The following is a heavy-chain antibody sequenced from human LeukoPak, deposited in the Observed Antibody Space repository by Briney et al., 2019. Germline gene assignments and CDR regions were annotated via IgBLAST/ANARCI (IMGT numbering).Heavy chain of an antibody. CDR1: RFTFSNYA. D-gene: IGHD1-26*01. V-gene: IGHV3-30*18. J-gene: IGHJ5*02. Sequence: GGSLRLSCAASRFTFSNYAMHWVRQAPGKGLEWVAVISYNGNNEYYADSVKGRFTISRDNSKNTLYLQINSLRPEDTAVYYCAKGRIGSYLESWGQGTLVTVSS. CDR3: AKGRIGSYLES. CDR2: ISYNGNNE.